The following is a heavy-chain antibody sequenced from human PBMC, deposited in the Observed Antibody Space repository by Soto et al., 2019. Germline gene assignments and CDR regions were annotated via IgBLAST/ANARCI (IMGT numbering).Heavy chain of an antibody. CDR1: GFAFSRYD. D-gene: IGHD3-10*01. V-gene: IGHV3-23*01. Sequence: EVQMLQSGGGLQQPGGSLGLSCVASGFAFSRYDMNWVRQAPGKGLEWVATIRGRTGTTYYADSVEGRFTISRDDSTSILYLQMNSLRVDDTAVYYCARAPSFSQVRGDTWFDPWGQGALVAVSS. CDR2: IRGRTGTT. J-gene: IGHJ5*02. CDR3: ARAPSFSQVRGDTWFDP.